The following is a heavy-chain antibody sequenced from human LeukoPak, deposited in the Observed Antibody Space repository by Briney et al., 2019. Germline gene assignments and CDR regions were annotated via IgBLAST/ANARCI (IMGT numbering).Heavy chain of an antibody. CDR1: GFTQSTYV. J-gene: IGHJ6*03. V-gene: IGHV3-23*01. CDR2: MRGSRGIT. Sequence: GGSLSLSCAASGFTQSTYVMTWLRQAPGEGGVGVSGMRGSRGITHYAESVKGRSTISRDNSNNTMYLQMDSLRADDTAVYYCAKSLNGAPLCYSYTDVWGKGPTATVSS. CDR3: AKSLNGAPLCYSYTDV. D-gene: IGHD2-8*01.